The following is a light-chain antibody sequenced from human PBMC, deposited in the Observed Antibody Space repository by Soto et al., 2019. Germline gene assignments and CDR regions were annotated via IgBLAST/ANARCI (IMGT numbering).Light chain of an antibody. CDR1: SSDVGSYDL. Sequence: QSVLTQPASVSGSPGQSITISCTGTSSDVGSYDLVSWYQQHPGKAPQLIICEGNKRPSGVSNRFSGSKSGNTASLTISGLQAEDGADYYCCSYAGSYPYVFGTGTKVTVL. CDR3: CSYAGSYPYV. V-gene: IGLV2-23*01. CDR2: EGN. J-gene: IGLJ1*01.